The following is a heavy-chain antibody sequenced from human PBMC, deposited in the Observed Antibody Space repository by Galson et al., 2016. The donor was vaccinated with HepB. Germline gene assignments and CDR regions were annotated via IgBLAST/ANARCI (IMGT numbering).Heavy chain of an antibody. CDR3: ARDYCTGGSCYNYNYGLDV. J-gene: IGHJ6*02. D-gene: IGHD2-15*01. Sequence: QSGAEVKKSGESLRISCKAAGFTFTNYWITWVRQMPGRGLEWMGRIDPSDSATFYSPSFQGHVAISADKSITTAYLHWSSLTASDTAVYYCARDYCTGGSCYNYNYGLDVWGQGTTVTVSS. CDR2: IDPSDSAT. CDR1: GFTFTNYW. V-gene: IGHV5-10-1*01.